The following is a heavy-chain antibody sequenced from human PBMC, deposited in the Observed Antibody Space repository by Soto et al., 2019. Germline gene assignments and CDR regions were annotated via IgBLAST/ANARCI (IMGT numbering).Heavy chain of an antibody. J-gene: IGHJ4*02. D-gene: IGHD3-16*01. CDR3: ARDTGGRSDF. CDR2: TRNKVNNYAP. CDR1: GFIFSDYY. Sequence: EVQLVQSGGGLVQPGGTMRLSCAASGFIFSDYYMDWVRQFPGKGLEWVGRTRNKVNNYAPEYAPSVKGRFSISRHDSEDAMYLQLNSLKAEDTAGYYIARDTGGRSDFWGQGALVTVSS. V-gene: IGHV3-72*01.